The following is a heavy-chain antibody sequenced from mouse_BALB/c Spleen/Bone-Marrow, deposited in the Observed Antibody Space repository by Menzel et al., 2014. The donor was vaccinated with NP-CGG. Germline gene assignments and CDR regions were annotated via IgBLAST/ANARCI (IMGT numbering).Heavy chain of an antibody. D-gene: IGHD2-3*01. J-gene: IGHJ2*01. V-gene: IGHV1-20*02. CDR1: GYSFTGYF. CDR2: INRYNGEI. CDR3: ARSGYCSSGYFDY. Sequence: EVQLHQSGPELAKPAASVKICCKASGYSFTGYFLNWGMQIHGQRLEWVGRINRYNGEIFYNQKSNGKATLTVAKSSSTELMQLSRLAAEDSAIYCCARSGYCSSGYFDYWGQGTTLTGSS.